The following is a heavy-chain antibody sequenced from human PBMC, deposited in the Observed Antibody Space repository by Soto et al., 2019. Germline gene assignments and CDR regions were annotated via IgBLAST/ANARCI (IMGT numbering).Heavy chain of an antibody. CDR1: DGSLTSYF. J-gene: IGHJ3*02. D-gene: IGHD1-26*01. Sequence: SETLSLTCSVSDGSLTSYFWSWIRQPPGKGLEWIGYIFYSGTTNYNPSLKSRLTISIDTSRNRFALKLNSVTAADTAVYYCARGRGGTYDAFDIWGQGTLVTVSS. V-gene: IGHV4-59*01. CDR3: ARGRGGTYDAFDI. CDR2: IFYSGTT.